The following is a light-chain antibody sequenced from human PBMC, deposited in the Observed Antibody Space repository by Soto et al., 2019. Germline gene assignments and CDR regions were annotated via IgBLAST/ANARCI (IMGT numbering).Light chain of an antibody. CDR1: HGINNY. J-gene: IGKJ3*01. Sequence: DLQMTQSPSSLSASVGARVTITCQASHGINNYLNWYQQKPGKAPKLLIYDASNFKTGVPSRFSGSESWTDFTFNNSTLQTEDSAPDYYQHFYDRPFTAGPGTKVDIK. CDR2: DAS. V-gene: IGKV1-33*01. CDR3: QHFYDRPFT.